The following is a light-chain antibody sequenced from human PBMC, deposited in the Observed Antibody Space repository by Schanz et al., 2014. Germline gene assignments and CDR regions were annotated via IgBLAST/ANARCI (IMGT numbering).Light chain of an antibody. CDR1: QGIRKD. CDR2: ATS. J-gene: IGKJ1*01. Sequence: AIQMTQSPSSLSASVGDRVTITCRTGQGIRKDLGWYQQKPGKAPNLLICATSNLLSGVPSRFSGSGSGTVFTLTISSLQPEDIATYYCLQDYNYPPTFGQGTKVEIK. V-gene: IGKV1-6*01. CDR3: LQDYNYPPT.